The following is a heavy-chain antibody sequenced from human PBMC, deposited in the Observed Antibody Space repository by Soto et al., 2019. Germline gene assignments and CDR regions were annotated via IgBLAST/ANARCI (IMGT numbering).Heavy chain of an antibody. V-gene: IGHV4-59*01. CDR1: GGSLSTFY. CDR2: ISSSGST. J-gene: IGHJ6*03. CDR3: ARVVPPAHQAPSYPYYYMDV. Sequence: PSETLSLTCTVAGGSLSTFYWSWIRQPPGKGLEWIGYISSSGSTNYSPSLKSRVTISVDTSKNQFSLKLRSVTAADTAFYYCARVVPPAHQAPSYPYYYMDVWGKGTTVTVSS. D-gene: IGHD6-13*01.